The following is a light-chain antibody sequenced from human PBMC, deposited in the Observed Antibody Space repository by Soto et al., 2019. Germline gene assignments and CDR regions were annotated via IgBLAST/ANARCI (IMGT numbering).Light chain of an antibody. V-gene: IGKV3-20*01. CDR1: QSVTNTY. J-gene: IGKJ1*01. CDR3: QQYGISSWT. CDR2: GAS. Sequence: VLAQSPGSLCLSPGERATLSCRSSQSVTNTYLAWYQQKPGQAPRLLIFGASSRATGIPDRFSGSGSGTDFTLTISRLEPEDFAVYYCQQYGISSWTFGQGTIVDIK.